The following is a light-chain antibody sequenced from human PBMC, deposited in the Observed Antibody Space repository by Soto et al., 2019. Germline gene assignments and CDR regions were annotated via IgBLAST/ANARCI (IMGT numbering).Light chain of an antibody. CDR1: SSDVGGYNY. V-gene: IGLV2-8*01. Sequence: QSALIQPPSASGSPGQPVTISCTGTSSDVGGYNYVSWHQQHPGKAPKLMIYEVSKRPSGVPDRFSGSKSVNTASLTVSGLQAEDEADYYCSSYAGSNNVVFGGGTKLTVL. CDR2: EVS. CDR3: SSYAGSNNVV. J-gene: IGLJ2*01.